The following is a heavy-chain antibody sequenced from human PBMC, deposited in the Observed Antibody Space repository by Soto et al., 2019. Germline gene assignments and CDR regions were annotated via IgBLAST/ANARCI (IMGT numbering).Heavy chain of an antibody. V-gene: IGHV5-51*01. Sequence: GESLKISCKGSGYSFTSYWIGWVRQMPGKGLEWMGIIYPGDSDTRYSPSFQGQVTISADKSISTAYLQWSSLKASDTAMYSCARPAPSGIYSSSSYWYFDLWGRGTLVTVSS. CDR2: IYPGDSDT. CDR3: ARPAPSGIYSSSSYWYFDL. D-gene: IGHD6-6*01. J-gene: IGHJ2*01. CDR1: GYSFTSYW.